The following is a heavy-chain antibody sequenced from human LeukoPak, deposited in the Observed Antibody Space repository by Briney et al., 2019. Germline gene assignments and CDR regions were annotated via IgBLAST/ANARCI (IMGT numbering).Heavy chain of an antibody. J-gene: IGHJ4*02. CDR3: ARHLSGVTGYTYGRGIDY. CDR1: GFTFSSYI. D-gene: IGHD5-18*01. Sequence: GGSLRLSCAASGFTFSSYIMSWVRPAPGKGLEWVANIKKDGSEKYYVDSVKGRFTLSRDNAKTSLYLQMNRLRAEDTAVYYCARHLSGVTGYTYGRGIDYWGQGTLVTVSS. V-gene: IGHV3-7*01. CDR2: IKKDGSEK.